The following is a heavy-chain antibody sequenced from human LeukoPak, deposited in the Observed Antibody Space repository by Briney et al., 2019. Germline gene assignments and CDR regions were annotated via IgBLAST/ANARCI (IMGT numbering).Heavy chain of an antibody. CDR3: ARRGYSHYYFDY. J-gene: IGHJ4*02. CDR2: IWYDGSNK. CDR1: GFTFSSYG. V-gene: IGHV3-33*01. D-gene: IGHD5-18*01. Sequence: GRSLRPSCAASGFTFSSYGMHWVHQAPGKGLEWVAVIWYDGSNKYYADSVKGRFTISRDNSKNTLYLQMNSLRAEDTAVYYCARRGYSHYYFDYWGQGTLVTVSS.